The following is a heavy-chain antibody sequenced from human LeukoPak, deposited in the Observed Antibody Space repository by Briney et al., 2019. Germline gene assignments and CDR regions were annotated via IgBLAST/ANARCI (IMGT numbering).Heavy chain of an antibody. CDR3: ARQRIDNSGLDY. CDR2: ISSSNTYT. V-gene: IGHV3-11*06. Sequence: GGSLRLSCAVSGFSLSDYFMSWIRQAPGKGLEWVSYISSSNTYTDYADSVKGRFTISRDNAKNSPYLQMNSLRAEDTAVYYCARQRIDNSGLDYWGQGTLVTVSS. CDR1: GFSLSDYF. D-gene: IGHD3-22*01. J-gene: IGHJ4*02.